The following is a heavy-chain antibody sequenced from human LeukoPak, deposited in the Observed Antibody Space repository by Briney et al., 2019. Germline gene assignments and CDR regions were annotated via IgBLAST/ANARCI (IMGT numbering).Heavy chain of an antibody. CDR2: VYSGGST. V-gene: IGHV3-53*01. J-gene: IGHJ6*03. CDR3: ARGLNYYDSRGYNPPYYMDV. CDR1: GFTVSSNY. D-gene: IGHD3-22*01. Sequence: GGSLRLSCAASGFTVSSNYMSWVRQAPGKGLEWVSVVYSGGSTYYADSVRGRFTISRDNSKNTLYLQINSLRAEDTAVYYCARGLNYYDSRGYNPPYYMDVWGNGTTVTVSS.